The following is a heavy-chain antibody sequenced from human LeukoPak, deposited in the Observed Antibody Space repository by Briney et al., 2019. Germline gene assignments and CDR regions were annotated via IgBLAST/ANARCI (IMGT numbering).Heavy chain of an antibody. D-gene: IGHD1-26*01. V-gene: IGHV3-48*02. CDR2: ITASGTAM. Sequence: GGSLRLSCVASGFTFSDYWMNWVRLAPGKGLEWVSHITASGTAMFYADSVKGRFTISRDNAKNSLYLQMNSLRDEDTAVYYCASSGSYRFDYWGQGTLVTVSS. CDR3: ASSGSYRFDY. J-gene: IGHJ4*02. CDR1: GFTFSDYW.